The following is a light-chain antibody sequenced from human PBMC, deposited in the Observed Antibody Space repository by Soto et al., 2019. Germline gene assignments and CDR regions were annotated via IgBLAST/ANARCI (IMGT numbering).Light chain of an antibody. J-gene: IGLJ1*01. CDR1: SSDVGNYKY. Sequence: QSVLTQPASVSGSPGQSITISCTGTSSDVGNYKYVSWYQQHPGKAPTLVIYEVSNRLSGVCIRFSGSKSGNTASLTISGLQAEDETDYYCFSYTSSGTYVFGTGTKVTVL. CDR3: FSYTSSGTYV. V-gene: IGLV2-14*01. CDR2: EVS.